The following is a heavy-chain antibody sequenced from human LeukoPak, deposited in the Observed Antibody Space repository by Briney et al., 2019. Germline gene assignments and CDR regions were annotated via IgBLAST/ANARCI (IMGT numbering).Heavy chain of an antibody. D-gene: IGHD6-13*01. Sequence: GGSLRLSCAASGFTFSSYWMSWVRQAPGKGLEWVANIKQDGSEKYYVDSAKGRFTISRDNAKDSLYLQMNSLRVEDTAVYYCARELRPDPYSASWYNYWGQGTLVTVSS. J-gene: IGHJ4*02. CDR3: ARELRPDPYSASWYNY. CDR2: IKQDGSEK. V-gene: IGHV3-7*01. CDR1: GFTFSSYW.